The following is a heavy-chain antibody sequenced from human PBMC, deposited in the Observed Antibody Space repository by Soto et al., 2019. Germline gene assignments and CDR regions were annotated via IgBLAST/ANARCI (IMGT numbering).Heavy chain of an antibody. Sequence: PSETLSLTCAVSGGSISSGGYSWSWIRQPPGKGLEWIGYIYHSGSTYYNPSLKSRVTISVDRSKNQFSLKLSSVTAADTAVYYCARVSHDCGDLFDYWGQGTLVTVSS. J-gene: IGHJ4*02. CDR1: GGSISSGGYS. V-gene: IGHV4-30-2*01. CDR3: ARVSHDCGDLFDY. CDR2: IYHSGST. D-gene: IGHD4-17*01.